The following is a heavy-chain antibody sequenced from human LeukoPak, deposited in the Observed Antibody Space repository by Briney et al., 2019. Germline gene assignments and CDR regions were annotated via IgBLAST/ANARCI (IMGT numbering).Heavy chain of an antibody. CDR1: GFTVSSNY. Sequence: GGSLRLSCAVSGFTVSSNYMSWVRQAPGKGLEWVSVIYSGGSTYYADSVKGRFTISRDNSKNTLYLQMSSLRAEDMAVYYCAKDGVGAISIGWFDPWGQGTLVTVSS. CDR2: IYSGGST. D-gene: IGHD1-26*01. J-gene: IGHJ5*02. CDR3: AKDGVGAISIGWFDP. V-gene: IGHV3-66*01.